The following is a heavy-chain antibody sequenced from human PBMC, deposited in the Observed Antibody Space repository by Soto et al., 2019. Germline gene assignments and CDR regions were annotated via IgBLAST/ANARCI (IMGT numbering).Heavy chain of an antibody. D-gene: IGHD3-22*01. Sequence: PSETLSLTCTVSGGSISSYYWSRIRQPAGKGLEWIGRIYTSGSTNYNPSLKSRVTMSVDTSKNQFSLKLSSVTAADTAVYYCQAGYDSSGYYIDYWGQGTLVTVSS. V-gene: IGHV4-4*07. CDR1: GGSISSYY. CDR2: IYTSGST. J-gene: IGHJ4*02. CDR3: QAGYDSSGYYIDY.